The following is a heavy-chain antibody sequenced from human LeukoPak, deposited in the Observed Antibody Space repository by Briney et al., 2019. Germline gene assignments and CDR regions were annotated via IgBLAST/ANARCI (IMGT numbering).Heavy chain of an antibody. D-gene: IGHD6-25*01. CDR2: IYSGSNT. CDR1: GFTVSSDY. Sequence: GESLRLSCAASGFTVSSDYMTWVRQAPGKGLEWVSVIYSGSNTYYADSVKGRFTISRDNSRNTLYLQMNSLRAEDTAVYYCASYPATGAYFDYWGQGTLVTVSS. V-gene: IGHV3-53*01. CDR3: ASYPATGAYFDY. J-gene: IGHJ4*02.